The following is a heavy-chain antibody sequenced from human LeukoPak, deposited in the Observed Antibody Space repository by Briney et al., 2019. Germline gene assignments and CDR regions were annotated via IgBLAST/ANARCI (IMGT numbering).Heavy chain of an antibody. V-gene: IGHV3-7*03. D-gene: IGHD6-13*01. J-gene: IGHJ4*02. CDR3: ARSLPYGTTWYGRSDF. Sequence: GGSLRLSCAASGFPFNAYWMTWVRQAPGKGLEWVANIRQDGDTKYYVDSVKGRFTISRDNAMNSLYLQMNSLRTEDTAIYYCARSLPYGTTWYGRSDFWGQGTLVTVSS. CDR1: GFPFNAYW. CDR2: IRQDGDTK.